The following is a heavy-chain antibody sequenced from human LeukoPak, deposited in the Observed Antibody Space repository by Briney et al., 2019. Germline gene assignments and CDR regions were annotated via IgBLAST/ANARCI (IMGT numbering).Heavy chain of an antibody. CDR3: AKSKYSSSPLYYFDY. CDR2: INWNGGAT. J-gene: IGHJ4*02. Sequence: GGSLRLSCAASGFTFDDYGMSWVRHVPGKGLEWVSGINWNGGATGYADSVKGRFTISRDNSKNTLYLQMNSLRAEDTAVYYCAKSKYSSSPLYYFDYWGQGTLVTVSS. D-gene: IGHD6-6*01. V-gene: IGHV3-20*04. CDR1: GFTFDDYG.